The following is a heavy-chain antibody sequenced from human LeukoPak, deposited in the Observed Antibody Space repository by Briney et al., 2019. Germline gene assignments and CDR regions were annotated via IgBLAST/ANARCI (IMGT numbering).Heavy chain of an antibody. CDR2: IYQSGST. J-gene: IGHJ5*02. Sequence: SETLALTCTVSGYSISSGYYWGWIRQPPGEGLEGIGSIYQSGSTHYNPSLKNRVNISGDASKTQFSLKLSSVTAADTAVYYCAREKGDSVVVVAATSNWFDPWGQGTLVTVSS. D-gene: IGHD2-15*01. CDR3: AREKGDSVVVVAATSNWFDP. CDR1: GYSISSGYY. V-gene: IGHV4-38-2*02.